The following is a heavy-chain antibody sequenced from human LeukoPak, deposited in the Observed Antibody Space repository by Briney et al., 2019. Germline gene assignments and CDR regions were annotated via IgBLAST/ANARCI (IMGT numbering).Heavy chain of an antibody. J-gene: IGHJ4*02. CDR2: ISGSGGST. V-gene: IGHV3-23*01. CDR1: GFTFSSYA. CDR3: AKDPAYYDILTGYYIGWYFDY. Sequence: GGSLRLSCAASGFTFSSYAMSWVRQAPGKGLEWVSAISGSGGSTYYADSVKGRFTISRDNSKNTLYLQMNSLRAEDTAVYYRAKDPAYYDILTGYYIGWYFDYWGQGTLVTVSS. D-gene: IGHD3-9*01.